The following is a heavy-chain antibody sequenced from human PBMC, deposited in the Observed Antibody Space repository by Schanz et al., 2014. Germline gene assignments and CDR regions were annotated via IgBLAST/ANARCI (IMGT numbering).Heavy chain of an antibody. J-gene: IGHJ4*02. D-gene: IGHD3-10*01. Sequence: EVQLVESGGGVVHPGGSLRLSCAASGFTFSSYWMHWVRQAPGKGLVWVSRIQSDGSITTYADSVKGRFTISRDNAKNTLYLQMNSLRAEDTAVYFCARGGAGSVLFCFDYWGQGTLVTVSS. CDR2: IQSDGSIT. CDR1: GFTFSSYW. V-gene: IGHV3-74*01. CDR3: ARGGAGSVLFCFDY.